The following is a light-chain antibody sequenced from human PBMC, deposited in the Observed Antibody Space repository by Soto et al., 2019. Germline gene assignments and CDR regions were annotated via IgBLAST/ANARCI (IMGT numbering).Light chain of an antibody. CDR3: CSYAGSNWGYV. CDR1: SSDIGSYHL. J-gene: IGLJ1*01. Sequence: QPVLTQPASVSGSPGGAIPISCTGTSSDIGSYHLVSWYQHQSGKAPKLIIYKVSQWPSGVSVRFSASKSGNTASLTISGLQAEDEADYYCCSYAGSNWGYVFGTGTSSPS. CDR2: KVS. V-gene: IGLV2-23*02.